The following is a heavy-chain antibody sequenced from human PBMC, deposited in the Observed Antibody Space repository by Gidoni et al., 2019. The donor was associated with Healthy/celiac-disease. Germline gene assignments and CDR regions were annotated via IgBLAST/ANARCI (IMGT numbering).Heavy chain of an antibody. CDR3: ARDTKLVGDYYYYMDV. CDR2: ISYDGSNK. D-gene: IGHD6-13*01. Sequence: QLPPVESGGGLVQPWRSPGPSRAAPRIPLSSHAMHWVRQGPGKGLGWVAVISYDGSNKYYADSVKGRFTISRDNSKNTLYLQMNSLRAEDTAVYYCARDTKLVGDYYYYMDVWGKGTTVTVSS. J-gene: IGHJ6*03. V-gene: IGHV3-30-3*01. CDR1: RIPLSSHA.